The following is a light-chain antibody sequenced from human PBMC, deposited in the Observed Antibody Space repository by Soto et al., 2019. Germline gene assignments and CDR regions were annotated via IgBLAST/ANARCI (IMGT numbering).Light chain of an antibody. J-gene: IGKJ4*01. CDR2: GAS. V-gene: IGKV3-20*01. CDR1: QSGSSSY. CDR3: QQFSSYPLT. Sequence: EIVLTQSPGTLSLSPGARATLSCRASQSGSSSYLAWYQQKPGQAPRLLIYGASSRATGIPDRFSGSGSGTDFTLTISRLEPEDFAVYYCQQFSSYPLTFGGGTKVDIK.